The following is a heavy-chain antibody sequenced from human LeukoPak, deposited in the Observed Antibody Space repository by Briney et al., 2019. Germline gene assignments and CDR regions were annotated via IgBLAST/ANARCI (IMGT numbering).Heavy chain of an antibody. V-gene: IGHV4-34*01. Sequence: SETLSLTCAVYGGSFSGYYWSWIRQPPGKGLEWIGEINHSGSTNYNPSLKSRVTISVDTSKNQFSLKLSSVTAADTAVYYCARVWDYWGQGTLVTVSS. CDR2: INHSGST. D-gene: IGHD3-10*01. J-gene: IGHJ4*02. CDR3: ARVWDY. CDR1: GGSFSGYY.